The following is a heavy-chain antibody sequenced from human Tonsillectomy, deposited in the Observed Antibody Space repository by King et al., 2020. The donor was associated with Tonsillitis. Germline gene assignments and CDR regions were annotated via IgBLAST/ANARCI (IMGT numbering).Heavy chain of an antibody. CDR2: MYPSDSYT. J-gene: IGHJ4*02. D-gene: IGHD5-18*01. Sequence: VQLVESGAEVKKPGESLRISCQDAGYSFSNYWINWVRQMPGKGLEWMGRMYPSDSYTNYSPHFQGHVIISVDKSINTAYLQWSSLKASDTAMYYCASARDTTMLKGWGQGTLVTVSS. CDR3: ASARDTTMLKG. V-gene: IGHV5-10-1*03. CDR1: GYSFSNYW.